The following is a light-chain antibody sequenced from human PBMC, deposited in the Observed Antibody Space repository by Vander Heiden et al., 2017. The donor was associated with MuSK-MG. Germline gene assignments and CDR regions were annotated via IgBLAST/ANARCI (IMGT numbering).Light chain of an antibody. V-gene: IGKV1-39*01. CDR1: QSISNY. J-gene: IGKJ4*01. CDR2: TTS. CDR3: QQSYNFPLT. Sequence: DIQMSQSPSSLSASVGDRVTITCRASQSISNYLHWYQQKPGKAPTLLISTTSGLQSGVPSRFSGSGSGTNFTLTISMLQPEDFASYYCQQSYNFPLTFGGGTKVEIK.